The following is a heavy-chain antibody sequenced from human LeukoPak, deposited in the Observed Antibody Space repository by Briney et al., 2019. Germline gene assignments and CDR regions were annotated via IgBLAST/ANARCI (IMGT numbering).Heavy chain of an antibody. J-gene: IGHJ6*04. CDR3: AELGITMIGGV. D-gene: IGHD3-10*02. CDR1: GFTFSNAW. V-gene: IGHV3-7*01. CDR2: IKGDGSEA. Sequence: GGSLRLSCAASGFTFSNAWMSWVRQATGKGLECVAKIKGDGSEAHYMDSVKGRFTISRDNAKNSLYLQMNSLRAEDTAVYYCAELGITMIGGVWGKGTTVTISS.